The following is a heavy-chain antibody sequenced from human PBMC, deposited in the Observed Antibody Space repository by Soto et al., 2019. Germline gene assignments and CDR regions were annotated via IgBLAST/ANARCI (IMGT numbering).Heavy chain of an antibody. CDR3: ARDRLGQWLVNDAFDI. CDR1: GYTFTSYG. Sequence: ASVKVSCKASGYTFTSYGISCVRQAPGQVLEWMGWISAYNGNTNYAQKLQGRVTMTTDTSTSTAYMELRSLRSDDTAVYYCARDRLGQWLVNDAFDIWGQGTMVTVSS. V-gene: IGHV1-18*04. D-gene: IGHD6-19*01. J-gene: IGHJ3*02. CDR2: ISAYNGNT.